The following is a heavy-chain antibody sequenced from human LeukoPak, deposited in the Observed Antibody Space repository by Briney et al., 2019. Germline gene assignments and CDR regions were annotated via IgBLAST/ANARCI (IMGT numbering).Heavy chain of an antibody. CDR1: GYTFTNYG. CDR2: ISAYNGNT. D-gene: IGHD3-22*01. V-gene: IGHV1-18*01. J-gene: IGHJ5*02. Sequence: ASVKVSCKASGYTFTNYGISWVRQAPGQGLEWMGWISAYNGNTNYAQKLQGRVTVTTDTSTSTAYMELSSLRSEDTAVYYCAGFSGSYPWGQGTLVTVSS. CDR3: AGFSGSYP.